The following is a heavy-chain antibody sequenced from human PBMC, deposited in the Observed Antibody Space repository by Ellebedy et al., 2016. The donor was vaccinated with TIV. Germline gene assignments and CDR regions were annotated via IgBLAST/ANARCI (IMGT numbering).Heavy chain of an antibody. D-gene: IGHD1-26*01. CDR3: AIDHPRGRENFDY. J-gene: IGHJ4*02. CDR1: GFTFSIDW. Sequence: PGGSLRLSCAASGFTFSIDWLHWVRQAPLPGLVWVYLLPSSVSSTSYADSVKGRFTISIDNAKNTLYLQLNSLRAEDTAVYYCAIDHPRGRENFDYWGQGTLVTVAS. CDR2: LPSSVSST. V-gene: IGHV3-74*01.